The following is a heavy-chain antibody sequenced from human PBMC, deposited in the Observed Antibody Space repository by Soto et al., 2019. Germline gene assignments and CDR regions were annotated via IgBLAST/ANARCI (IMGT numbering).Heavy chain of an antibody. J-gene: IGHJ4*02. D-gene: IGHD3-22*01. Sequence: SETLSLTCTVSGGSISNYYWSWIRQPPGKGLEWIGYIYYTGSTNYNPSLKSRVTISVDTSRNQFSLKLSSVTAADTAVYYWARALYDGSGHFLDSGGQGPRVTVSS. V-gene: IGHV4-59*01. CDR3: ARALYDGSGHFLDS. CDR2: IYYTGST. CDR1: GGSISNYY.